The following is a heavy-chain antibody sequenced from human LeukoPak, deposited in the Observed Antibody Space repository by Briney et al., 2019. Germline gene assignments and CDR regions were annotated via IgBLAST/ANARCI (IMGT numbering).Heavy chain of an antibody. D-gene: IGHD5-18*01. Sequence: GGSLRLSCAASGFTFDDYTMHWVRQAPGKGLEWVSLISWDAGRTYHADSVKGRFTISRDNSKNSLYLQMNSMRTEDTALYYCAKADTTLDPFEHGGEGTRVSVST. J-gene: IGHJ4*02. CDR1: GFTFDDYT. CDR2: ISWDAGRT. V-gene: IGHV3-43*01. CDR3: AKADTTLDPFEH.